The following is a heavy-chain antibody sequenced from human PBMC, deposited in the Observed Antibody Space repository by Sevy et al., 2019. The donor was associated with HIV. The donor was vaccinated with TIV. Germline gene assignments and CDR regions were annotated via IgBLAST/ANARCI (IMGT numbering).Heavy chain of an antibody. CDR2: IRSKIYGGTP. CDR3: ATKGDFWSGYQYFDY. Sequence: GGSLRLSCATSGFTFGDYAVSWLRQAPGKGLQWVGFIRSKIYGGTPEYAASVKGRFTISRDDSKSIAYLQMNSLKTGDTAVYYCATKGDFWSGYQYFDYWGQGTLVTVSS. CDR1: GFTFGDYA. J-gene: IGHJ4*02. D-gene: IGHD3-3*01. V-gene: IGHV3-49*03.